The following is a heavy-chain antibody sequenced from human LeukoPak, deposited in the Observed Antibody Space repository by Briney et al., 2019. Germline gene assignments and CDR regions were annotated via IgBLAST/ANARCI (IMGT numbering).Heavy chain of an antibody. V-gene: IGHV1-2*02. CDR1: GYTFIGYY. J-gene: IGHJ1*01. Sequence: ASVKVSCKASGYTFIGYYIHWVRQAPGQGLEWMGWINPNSGGTNYAQKFQGRVTMTRDTSISTAYMELSRLRSDDTAVYYCARVTSMNRVVPAASLQHWGQGTLVTVSS. CDR2: INPNSGGT. D-gene: IGHD2-2*01. CDR3: ARVTSMNRVVPAASLQH.